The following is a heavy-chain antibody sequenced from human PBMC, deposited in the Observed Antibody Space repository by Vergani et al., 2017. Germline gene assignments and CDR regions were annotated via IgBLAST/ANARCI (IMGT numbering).Heavy chain of an antibody. D-gene: IGHD6-13*01. CDR1: GFTFSSYA. CDR3: AKDTRRGSSWHHHYWYFDL. V-gene: IGHV3-23*01. CDR2: ISGSGGST. Sequence: EVQLLESGGGLVQPGGSLRLSCAASGFTFSSYAMSWVRQAPGKGLEWVSAISGSGGSTYYADSVKGRFTISRDNSKNTLYLQMNSLRAEDTAVYYCAKDTRRGSSWHHHYWYFDLWGRGTLVTVSS. J-gene: IGHJ2*01.